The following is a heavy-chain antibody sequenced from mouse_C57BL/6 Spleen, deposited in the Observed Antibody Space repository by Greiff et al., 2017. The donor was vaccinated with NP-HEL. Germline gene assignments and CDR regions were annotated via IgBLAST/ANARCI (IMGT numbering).Heavy chain of an antibody. J-gene: IGHJ4*01. CDR1: GFTFSDYG. CDR2: ISSGSSTI. D-gene: IGHD1-1*01. Sequence: EVMLVESGGGLVKPGGSLKLSCAASGFTFSDYGMHWVRQAPEKGLEWVAYISSGSSTIYYADTVKGRFTISRDNAKNTLFLQMTSLRSEDTAMYYCARPIYYYGSSQYYYAMDYWGQGTSVTVSS. CDR3: ARPIYYYGSSQYYYAMDY. V-gene: IGHV5-17*01.